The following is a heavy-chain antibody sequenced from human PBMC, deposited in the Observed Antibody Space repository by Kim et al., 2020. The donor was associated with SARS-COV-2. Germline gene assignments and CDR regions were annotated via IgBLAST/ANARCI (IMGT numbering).Heavy chain of an antibody. D-gene: IGHD3-10*01. CDR3: AKANYYGSGSYKIKDAFDI. Sequence: GGSLRLSCAASGFTFSSYAMSWVRQAPGKGLEWVSAISGSGGSTYYADSVKGRFTISRDNSKNTLYLQMNSLRAEETAVYYCAKANYYGSGSYKIKDAFDIWGQGTMVTVSS. CDR2: ISGSGGST. CDR1: GFTFSSYA. J-gene: IGHJ3*02. V-gene: IGHV3-23*01.